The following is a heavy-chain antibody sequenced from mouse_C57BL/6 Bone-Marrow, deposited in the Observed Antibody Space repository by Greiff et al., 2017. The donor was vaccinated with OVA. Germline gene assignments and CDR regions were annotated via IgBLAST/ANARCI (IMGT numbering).Heavy chain of an antibody. CDR2: IYPGDGDT. J-gene: IGHJ4*01. D-gene: IGHD2-3*01. CDR1: GYAFSSSW. V-gene: IGHV1-82*01. CDR3: ARRWLLRLDY. Sequence: QVQLQQSGPELVKPGASVKISCKASGYAFSSSWMNWVKQRPGKGLEWIGRIYPGDGDTNYNGKFKGKATLTADKSSSTAYMQLSSLTSEDSAVYFCARRWLLRLDYWGQGTSVTVSS.